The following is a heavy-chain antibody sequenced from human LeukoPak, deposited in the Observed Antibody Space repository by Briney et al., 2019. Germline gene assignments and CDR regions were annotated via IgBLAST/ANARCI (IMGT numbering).Heavy chain of an antibody. V-gene: IGHV3-20*04. Sequence: PGGSLRLSCAASGFTFDDYGMSWVRQAPGKGLKWVSGNNWNGGSTGYADSVKGRFTISRDNAKNSLYLQMNSLRAEDTALYYCARGNSGWSLSPHFGYYFDYWGQGTLVTVSS. J-gene: IGHJ4*02. D-gene: IGHD6-19*01. CDR2: NNWNGGST. CDR3: ARGNSGWSLSPHFGYYFDY. CDR1: GFTFDDYG.